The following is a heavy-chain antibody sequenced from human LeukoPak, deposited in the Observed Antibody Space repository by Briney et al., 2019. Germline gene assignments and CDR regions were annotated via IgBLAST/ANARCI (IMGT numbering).Heavy chain of an antibody. V-gene: IGHV1-69*13. Sequence: ASVKVSCKASGGTFSSYAISWVRQAPGQGLEWMGGIIPIFGTANYAQKFQGRVTIIADESTSTAYMELSSLRSEDTAVYYCARGYDYSNYVGYWGQGTLVTVSS. D-gene: IGHD4-11*01. CDR3: ARGYDYSNYVGY. CDR1: GGTFSSYA. CDR2: IIPIFGTA. J-gene: IGHJ4*02.